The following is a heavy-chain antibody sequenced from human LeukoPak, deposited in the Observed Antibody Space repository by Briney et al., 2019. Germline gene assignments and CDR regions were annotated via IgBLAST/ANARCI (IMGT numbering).Heavy chain of an antibody. Sequence: SETLSLTCTVSGGSINGYYWSWIRQPPEKGLEWIGYIYYRGSTNYNPSLKSRVSMSVDTSRNQFSLKLSSMTAADTAVYYCARADYDTSAYYYTFDYWGQGTLVTVSS. V-gene: IGHV4-59*01. CDR1: GGSINGYY. CDR3: ARADYDTSAYYYTFDY. D-gene: IGHD3-22*01. J-gene: IGHJ4*02. CDR2: IYYRGST.